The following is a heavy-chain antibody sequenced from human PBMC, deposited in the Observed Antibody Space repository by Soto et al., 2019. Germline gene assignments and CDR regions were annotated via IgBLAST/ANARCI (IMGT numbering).Heavy chain of an antibody. D-gene: IGHD2-2*01. J-gene: IGHJ4*02. Sequence: PSVTLSLTCTVSGVSISSGGYYWRWIRQHPGKGLEWIGYIYYSGSTYYNPSLKSRVTISVDTSKNQFSLKLSSVTAADTAVYYCARELGYCSSTSCYGGFFDYWGQGTLVTVSS. CDR2: IYYSGST. CDR1: GVSISSGGYY. CDR3: ARELGYCSSTSCYGGFFDY. V-gene: IGHV4-31*03.